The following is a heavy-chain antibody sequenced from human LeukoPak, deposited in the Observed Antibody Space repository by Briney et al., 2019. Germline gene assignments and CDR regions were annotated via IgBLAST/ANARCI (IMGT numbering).Heavy chain of an antibody. CDR2: INPTGGNT. CDR1: GYTFGNYY. CDR3: ASHKTQPLGTLNYYYTMDV. V-gene: IGHV1-46*01. D-gene: IGHD2-2*01. Sequence: GASVKVSCKASGYTFGNYYMNWVRQAPGQGLEWMGIINPTGGNTDYAQIFQGRVTMTRDTSTGTVYMELSSLRSEDTAVYYCASHKTQPLGTLNYYYTMDVWGKGSAATVSS. J-gene: IGHJ6*03.